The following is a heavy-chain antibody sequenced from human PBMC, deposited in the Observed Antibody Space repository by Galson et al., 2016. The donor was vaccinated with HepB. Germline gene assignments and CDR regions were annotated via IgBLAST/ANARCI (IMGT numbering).Heavy chain of an antibody. D-gene: IGHD6-19*01. CDR1: GFTFRNYA. V-gene: IGHV3-23*01. CDR3: TTWLSHHFDY. CDR2: IDGPTPNN. J-gene: IGHJ4*02. Sequence: SLRLSCAASGFTFRNYALSWVRRAPGKGLEWVSHIDGPTPNNHSADSVRGRFSIYRDNSRDTLYLQMDSLTAEDSAIYYCTTWLSHHFDYWGQGTRVTVSS.